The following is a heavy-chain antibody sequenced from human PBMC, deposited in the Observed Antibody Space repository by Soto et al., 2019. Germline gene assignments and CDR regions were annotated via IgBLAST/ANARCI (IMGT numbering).Heavy chain of an antibody. D-gene: IGHD2-15*01. J-gene: IGHJ6*02. V-gene: IGHV1-69*08. CDR2: IIPILGIA. Sequence: QVQLVQSGAEVKKPGSSVKVSCKASGGTFSSYTISWVRQAPGQGLEWMGRIIPILGIADYAKNFQGRVTITAYKSTSTAYMELSSLRSEDTAVYYCAREQVILGTYGMDVWGQGTTVTVSS. CDR1: GGTFSSYT. CDR3: AREQVILGTYGMDV.